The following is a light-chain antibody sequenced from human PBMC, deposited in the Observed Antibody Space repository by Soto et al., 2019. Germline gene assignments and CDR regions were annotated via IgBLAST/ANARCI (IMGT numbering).Light chain of an antibody. J-gene: IGKJ4*01. Sequence: EIVLTQSPATLSLSPGERATLSCRASQSVSSYLAWYQQKPGQAPRLLIYDASHRATGIPARFSGSGSGTDVTLTISSLEPEDFAVYYCQQRSNWPPVTFGVGTKVEIK. CDR3: QQRSNWPPVT. CDR1: QSVSSY. V-gene: IGKV3-11*01. CDR2: DAS.